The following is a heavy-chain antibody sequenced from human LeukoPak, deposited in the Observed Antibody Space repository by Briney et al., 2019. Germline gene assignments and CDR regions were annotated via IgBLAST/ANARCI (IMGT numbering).Heavy chain of an antibody. CDR3: VRLNGYPRRWFDP. J-gene: IGHJ5*02. CDR2: IYWDGDD. CDR1: GFSLSTTGVG. Sequence: SGPTLVKPTQTLTLTCTFSGFSLSTTGVGAGWIRQPPGKAPEWLSLIYWDGDDRYTPSLKSRLTITKDPSKNQVVLIMTNMHPVDTATYYCVRLNGYPRRWFDPWGQGTLVTVSS. V-gene: IGHV2-5*02. D-gene: IGHD3-22*01.